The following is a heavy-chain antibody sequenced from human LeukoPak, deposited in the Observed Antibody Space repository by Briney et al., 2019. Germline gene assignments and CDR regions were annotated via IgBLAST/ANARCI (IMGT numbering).Heavy chain of an antibody. CDR3: TTGRTRAFGGVIVPFDC. D-gene: IGHD3-16*02. CDR2: INHNGNVN. J-gene: IGHJ4*02. V-gene: IGHV3-7*03. Sequence: GGSLRLSCAASGFTFSSYWMNWARQAPGKGLEWVASINHNGNVNYYVDSVKGRFTISRDNAKNSLYLQMSNLRAEDTAVYYCTTGRTRAFGGVIVPFDCWGQGTLVTVPS. CDR1: GFTFSSYW.